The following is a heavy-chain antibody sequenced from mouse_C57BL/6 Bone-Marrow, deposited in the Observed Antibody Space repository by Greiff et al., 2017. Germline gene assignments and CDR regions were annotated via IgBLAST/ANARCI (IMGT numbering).Heavy chain of an antibody. CDR3: AREGRSFAY. V-gene: IGHV5-4*01. Sequence: EVQLVESGGGLVKPGGSLKLSCAASGFTFSSYAMSWVRQTPEKRLEWVATISDGGSYTYYPDNVKGRFTISRDNAKNNLYLQMSHLKSEDTAMYYCAREGRSFAYWGQGTLVTVSA. CDR2: ISDGGSYT. J-gene: IGHJ3*01. CDR1: GFTFSSYA. D-gene: IGHD1-1*01.